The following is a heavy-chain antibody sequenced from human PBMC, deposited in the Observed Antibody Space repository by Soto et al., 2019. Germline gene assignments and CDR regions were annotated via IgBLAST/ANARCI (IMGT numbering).Heavy chain of an antibody. Sequence: PGGSLRLSCAASGFTFSSYGMHWVRQAPGKGLEWVAVISYDGSNKYYADSVKGRFTISRDNSKNTLYLQMNSLRAEDTAVYYCAKGRGSGYDAFDIWGQGTMVTVSS. J-gene: IGHJ3*02. CDR2: ISYDGSNK. D-gene: IGHD3-10*01. CDR3: AKGRGSGYDAFDI. CDR1: GFTFSSYG. V-gene: IGHV3-30*18.